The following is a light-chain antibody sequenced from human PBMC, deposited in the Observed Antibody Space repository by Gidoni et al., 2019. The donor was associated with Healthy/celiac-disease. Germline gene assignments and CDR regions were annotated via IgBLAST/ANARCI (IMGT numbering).Light chain of an antibody. V-gene: IGLV1-40*01. Sequence: QSVLPQPPSVSEAPGQRVTLSCTGSSPNTGAGYDVHWYQHLPGTAPKLLIYGNSNRPSGVPDLFSGSKSGTSASLAITGLQAEDEADYYCQSYDSSLSGFVVFGGGTKLTVL. CDR2: GNS. CDR1: SPNTGAGYD. CDR3: QSYDSSLSGFVV. J-gene: IGLJ2*01.